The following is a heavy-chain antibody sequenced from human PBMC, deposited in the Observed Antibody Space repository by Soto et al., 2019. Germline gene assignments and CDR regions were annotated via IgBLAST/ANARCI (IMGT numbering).Heavy chain of an antibody. V-gene: IGHV4-59*01. CDR1: GGSFSTYY. CDR2: IYDSGST. J-gene: IGHJ6*02. D-gene: IGHD3-10*01. Sequence: QVQLQESGPGLVKPSETLSLTCTVSGGSFSTYYWNWIRQPPGKGLEWIGYIYDSGSTNYNPSVKSRVTISVGTSKNQFSLKLSSVTAADTAVYYCARDAYYYGSGSSYYYGMDVWGQGTTVTVSS. CDR3: ARDAYYYGSGSSYYYGMDV.